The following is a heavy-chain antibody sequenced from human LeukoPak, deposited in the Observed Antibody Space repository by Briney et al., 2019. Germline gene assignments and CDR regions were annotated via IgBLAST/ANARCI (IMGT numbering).Heavy chain of an antibody. J-gene: IGHJ4*02. CDR2: INPYNGNT. CDR1: GYTFTGYY. V-gene: IGHV1-18*04. CDR3: ARVAAVDYFDY. D-gene: IGHD6-13*01. Sequence: ASVKVSCKASGYTFTGYYMHWVRQAPGQGLEWMGWINPYNGNTNYAQKLQGRVTMTTDTSTSTAYMELRSLRSDDTAVYYCARVAAVDYFDYWGQGTLVTVSS.